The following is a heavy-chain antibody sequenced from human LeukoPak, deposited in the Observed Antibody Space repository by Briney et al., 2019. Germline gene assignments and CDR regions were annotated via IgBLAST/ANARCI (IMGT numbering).Heavy chain of an antibody. Sequence: GASVKVSCKASGYTFTSYGITWVRQAPGQGLVWMGWISAYNGNTNYAQKLQGRVTMTTDTSTSTAYLDLRSLRSDDTAVYYCARAEQYQLLLHWGQGTLVTVSS. CDR3: ARAEQYQLLLH. J-gene: IGHJ4*02. V-gene: IGHV1-18*01. CDR2: ISAYNGNT. D-gene: IGHD2-2*01. CDR1: GYTFTSYG.